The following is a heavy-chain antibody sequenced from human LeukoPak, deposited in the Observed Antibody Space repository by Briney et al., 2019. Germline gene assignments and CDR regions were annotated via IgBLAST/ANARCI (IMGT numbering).Heavy chain of an antibody. V-gene: IGHV3-30*02. Sequence: GGSLRLSCAASGFSFSSYGMHWVRQAPGKGLEWVTFIRYDGSNKYYADSEKGRFTISRDNSKNTLYLQMNSLRAEDTAVYYCAKEIGAARPRYYFDYWGQGTLVTVSS. J-gene: IGHJ4*02. CDR1: GFSFSSYG. CDR2: IRYDGSNK. CDR3: AKEIGAARPRYYFDY. D-gene: IGHD6-6*01.